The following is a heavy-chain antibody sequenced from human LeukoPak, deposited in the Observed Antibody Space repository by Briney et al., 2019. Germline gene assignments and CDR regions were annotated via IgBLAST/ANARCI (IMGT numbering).Heavy chain of an antibody. CDR3: ARDERLLSFLK. J-gene: IGHJ4*02. D-gene: IGHD3-3*01. CDR1: GFTFSNYA. Sequence: GGSLRLSCGASGFTFSNYAMSWVRQAPGKGLEWVSTSSGNDGSTYYGDSVKGRFTISRDNVKNTLHLQMSSLRAEDTAIYYCARDERLLSFLKWGQGTLVTVSS. CDR2: SSGNDGST. V-gene: IGHV3-23*01.